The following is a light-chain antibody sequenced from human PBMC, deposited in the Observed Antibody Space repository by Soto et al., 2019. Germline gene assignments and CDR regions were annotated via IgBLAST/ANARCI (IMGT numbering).Light chain of an antibody. V-gene: IGLV2-11*01. Sequence: QSVLTQPRPVSGSPGQSVTISCTGSSSDVGGYNYVTWYQQYPGKAPKVMIYDVKTRPSGVPDRFSGSKSGNTASLTISGLQAEYQADYYCCSYAGDYTFVFGTGTKLTVL. CDR3: CSYAGDYTFV. CDR2: DVK. J-gene: IGLJ1*01. CDR1: SSDVGGYNY.